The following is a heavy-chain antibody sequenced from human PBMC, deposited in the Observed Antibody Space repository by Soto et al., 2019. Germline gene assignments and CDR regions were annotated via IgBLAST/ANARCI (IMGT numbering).Heavy chain of an antibody. Sequence: EVQLVESGGDLVQPGRSLRLSCAASGFTFDDYAMHWVRQVPGKGLQWVSGLSWNGVTIGYAASVKGRFTISRDNAKKSLYLQMNGLRPDDTALYYCAASRAYDSSDDSGVHYGMDVWGLGTTVAVSS. D-gene: IGHD3-22*01. V-gene: IGHV3-9*01. CDR2: LSWNGVTI. CDR3: AASRAYDSSDDSGVHYGMDV. CDR1: GFTFDDYA. J-gene: IGHJ6*02.